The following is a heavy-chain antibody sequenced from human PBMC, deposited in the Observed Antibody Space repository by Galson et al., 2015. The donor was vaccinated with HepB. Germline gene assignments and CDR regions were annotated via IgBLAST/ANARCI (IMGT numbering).Heavy chain of an antibody. J-gene: IGHJ6*02. D-gene: IGHD1-26*01. CDR3: ARHLLREASLDV. CDR2: IDPSDSYT. CDR1: GYRFAAYW. V-gene: IGHV5-10-1*01. Sequence: SGAEVKKPGESLRISCKASGYRFAAYWITWVRQMPGKGLEWMGKIDPSDSYTIYNPSFQGHVTISTDNSISTAYLQWSSLKASDTAIYYCARHLLREASLDVWGPGTTVTVSS.